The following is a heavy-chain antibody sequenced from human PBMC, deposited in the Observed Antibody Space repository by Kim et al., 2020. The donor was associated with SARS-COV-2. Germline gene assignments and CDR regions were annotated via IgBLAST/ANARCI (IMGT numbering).Heavy chain of an antibody. CDR3: ARGHKGGWRWLQNGGYGMDV. CDR2: ISSGGSTI. V-gene: IGHV3-48*03. CDR1: GFTFSSYE. J-gene: IGHJ6*02. Sequence: GGSLRLSCAASGFTFSSYEMNWVRQAPGKGLEWVSNISSGGSTIYYADSVKGRFTISRDNAKNSLYLQMNSLRAEDTAVYYCARGHKGGWRWLQNGGYGMDVWGQGTTVTVSS. D-gene: IGHD2-21*01.